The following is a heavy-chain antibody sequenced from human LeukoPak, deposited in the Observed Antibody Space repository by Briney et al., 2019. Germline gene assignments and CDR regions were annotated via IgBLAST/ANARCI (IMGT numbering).Heavy chain of an antibody. V-gene: IGHV4-59*08. CDR3: ARLCGSTNCHS. D-gene: IGHD2-2*01. J-gene: IGHJ5*02. CDR1: GDSISSDY. CDR2: IYYSGST. Sequence: SETLSLTCTVSGDSISSDYWSWIRQPPGKGLEWIGYIYYSGSTKYNPSLKSRVTISVDTSKNQFSLKLSSVTAADTAVYYCARLCGSTNCHSWGQGTLVTVSS.